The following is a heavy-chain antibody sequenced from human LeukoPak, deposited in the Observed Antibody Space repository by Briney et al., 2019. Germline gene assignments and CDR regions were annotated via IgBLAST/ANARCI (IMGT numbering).Heavy chain of an antibody. V-gene: IGHV4-59*01. J-gene: IGHJ6*02. CDR1: GGSISSYY. CDR3: ARLGVNYDAKYYYGMDV. D-gene: IGHD4/OR15-4a*01. CDR2: IYYSGST. Sequence: SGTLSLTCTVSGGSISSYYWSWIRQPPGKGLEGIGYIYYSGSTNYNPSLKSRVTISVDTSKNQFYLKLRSVTAADTAVYYCARLGVNYDAKYYYGMDVWGQGTTVTVSS.